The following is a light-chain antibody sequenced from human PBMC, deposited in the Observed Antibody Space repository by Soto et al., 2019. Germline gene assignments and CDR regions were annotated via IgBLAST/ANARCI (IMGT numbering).Light chain of an antibody. V-gene: IGKV1-5*03. CDR1: QSISSW. J-gene: IGKJ1*01. Sequence: DIQMTQSPSTLSASVGDRVTITCRASQSISSWLAWYQQKPGKEPKLLIYKSSSLESGVPSRFSGSGSGTGFTITISSLQPDDFAAYYCQQYNDYPWTFGQGTKVEIK. CDR3: QQYNDYPWT. CDR2: KSS.